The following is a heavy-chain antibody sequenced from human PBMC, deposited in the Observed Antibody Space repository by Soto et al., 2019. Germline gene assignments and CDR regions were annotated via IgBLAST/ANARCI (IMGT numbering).Heavy chain of an antibody. CDR2: IIPIFGTA. D-gene: IGHD3-3*01. CDR1: GCTFSSYA. CDR3: ARVVESIFGPAYYYYYGMDV. V-gene: IGHV1-69*13. J-gene: IGHJ6*02. Sequence: SVKVSCKASGCTFSSYAISWVRQAPGQGLEWMGGIIPIFGTANYAQKFQGRVTITADESTSTAYMELSSLRSEDTAVYYCARVVESIFGPAYYYYYGMDVWGQGTMVTVSS.